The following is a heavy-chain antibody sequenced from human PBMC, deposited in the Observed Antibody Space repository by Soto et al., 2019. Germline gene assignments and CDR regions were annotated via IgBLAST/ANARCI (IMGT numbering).Heavy chain of an antibody. D-gene: IGHD2-2*01. CDR1: GFTFSTYW. V-gene: IGHV3-7*03. Sequence: GGSLRLSCAASGFTFSTYWMSWVRQAPGKGLEWVATIRQDGSEKHCVDSVKGRFTISRDNSKNTLYLQMNSLRADDAAVYYCATLRFCTSSSCYGREGGYWGQGTLVTVSS. CDR3: ATLRFCTSSSCYGREGGY. CDR2: IRQDGSEK. J-gene: IGHJ4*02.